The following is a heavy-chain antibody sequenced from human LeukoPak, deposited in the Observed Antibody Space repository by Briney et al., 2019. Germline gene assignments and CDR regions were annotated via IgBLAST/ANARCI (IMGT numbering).Heavy chain of an antibody. CDR3: ARDCAGDCFSWGDY. CDR1: GFTFSNYW. D-gene: IGHD2-21*02. J-gene: IGHJ4*02. Sequence: PGGSLRLSCAASGFTFSNYWMSWVRQAPGKGLEWVANIKQDGSERYYVDSVKGRFTISRDNAKNSLYLEMNSLRAEDTAVYYCARDCAGDCFSWGDYWGQGTLVTVSS. CDR2: IKQDGSER. V-gene: IGHV3-7*01.